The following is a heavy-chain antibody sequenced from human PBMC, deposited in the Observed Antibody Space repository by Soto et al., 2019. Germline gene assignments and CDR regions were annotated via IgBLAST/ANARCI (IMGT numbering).Heavy chain of an antibody. CDR3: ARYDCSGGSCYPLFDY. CDR1: GGSISSYY. V-gene: IGHV4-59*12. D-gene: IGHD2-15*01. Sequence: PSETLSLTCTVSGGSISSYYWSWIRQPPGKGLEWIGYIYYSGSTNYNPSLKSRVTISVDTSKNQFSLKLSSVTAADTAVYYCARYDCSGGSCYPLFDYWGQGTLVTVSS. J-gene: IGHJ4*02. CDR2: IYYSGST.